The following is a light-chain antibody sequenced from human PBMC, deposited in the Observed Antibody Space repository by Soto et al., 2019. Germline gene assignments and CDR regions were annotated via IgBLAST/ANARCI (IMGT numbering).Light chain of an antibody. CDR2: EVS. CDR1: SSDVGSYNL. J-gene: IGLJ1*01. V-gene: IGLV2-23*02. CDR3: CSYAGSSFYG. Sequence: QSALTQPASVSGSPGQSITISCTGTSSDVGSYNLVSWYQQHPGKVPKLMIYEVSKRPSGVSNRFSGSKSGNTASLTISGLQAEDEADYYCCSYAGSSFYGFRTVTKVTVL.